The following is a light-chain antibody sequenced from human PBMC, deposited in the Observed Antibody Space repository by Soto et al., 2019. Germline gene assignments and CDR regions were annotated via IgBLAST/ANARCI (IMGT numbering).Light chain of an antibody. CDR2: GAS. V-gene: IGKV3-20*01. CDR1: QSVDSRF. J-gene: IGKJ1*01. CDR3: QHYGDSPPRA. Sequence: EIVLTQSPGTLSLSPGERATLSCRASQSVDSRFLVWYQQKTGQAPRLLIYGASSRATGIPDRFSGSGSGTDFTLTISRLEPDDFAVYYCQHYGDSPPRAFGQGTKVEVK.